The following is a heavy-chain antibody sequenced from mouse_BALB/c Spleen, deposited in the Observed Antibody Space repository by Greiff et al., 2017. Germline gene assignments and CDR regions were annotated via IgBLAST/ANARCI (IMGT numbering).Heavy chain of an antibody. V-gene: IGHV3-2*02. Sequence: VQLQQSGPGLVKPSQSLSLTCTVTGYSITSDYAWNWIRQFPGNKLEWMGYISYSGSTSYNPSLKSRISITRDTSKNQFFLQLNSVTTEDTATYYCALITKDYWGQGTTLTVSS. CDR1: GYSITSDYA. CDR3: ALITKDY. D-gene: IGHD1-1*01. J-gene: IGHJ2*01. CDR2: ISYSGST.